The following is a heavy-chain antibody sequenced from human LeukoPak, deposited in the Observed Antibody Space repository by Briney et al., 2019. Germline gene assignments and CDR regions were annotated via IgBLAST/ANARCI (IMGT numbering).Heavy chain of an antibody. V-gene: IGHV4-59*12. Sequence: SETLSLTCTVSGGSISGYYWSWIRQPPGRGLEWIGYISYSGSTNYNPSLKSRVTISVDTSKNQFSLKLSSVTAADTAVYYCARRRVDYYTRPRPFDYWGQGTLVTVSS. CDR1: GGSISGYY. CDR3: ARRRVDYYTRPRPFDY. J-gene: IGHJ4*02. CDR2: ISYSGST. D-gene: IGHD1-26*01.